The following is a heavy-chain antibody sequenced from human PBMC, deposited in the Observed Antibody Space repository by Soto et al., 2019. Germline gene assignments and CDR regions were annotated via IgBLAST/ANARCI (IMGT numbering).Heavy chain of an antibody. V-gene: IGHV4-61*08. CDR3: ARGDYYDSSGYPEGYFDY. D-gene: IGHD3-22*01. CDR1: GGSISSGGYY. J-gene: IGHJ4*02. CDR2: IYYSGST. Sequence: PSETLSLTCTVSGGSISSGGYYWSWIRQHPGKGLEWIGYIYYSGSTYYNPSLKSRVTISVGTSKNQFSLKLSSVTAADTAVYYCARGDYYDSSGYPEGYFDYWGQGTLVTVSS.